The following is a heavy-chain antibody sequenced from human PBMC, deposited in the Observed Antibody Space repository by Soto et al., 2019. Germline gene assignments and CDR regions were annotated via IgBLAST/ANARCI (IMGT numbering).Heavy chain of an antibody. V-gene: IGHV3-30*03. CDR3: ARLRDGYNYGY. D-gene: IGHD5-12*01. J-gene: IGHJ4*02. Sequence: LRLSCAASGFTFSSYGMHWVRQAPGKGLEWVAVISYDGSNKYYADSVKGRFTISRDNSKNTLYLQMNSLRAEDTAVYYCARLRDGYNYGYWGQGTLVTVSS. CDR1: GFTFSSYG. CDR2: ISYDGSNK.